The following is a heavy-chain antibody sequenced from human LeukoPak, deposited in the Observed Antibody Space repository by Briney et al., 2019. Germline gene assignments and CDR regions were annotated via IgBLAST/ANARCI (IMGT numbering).Heavy chain of an antibody. CDR1: GYTLTELS. J-gene: IGHJ5*02. D-gene: IGHD6-25*01. CDR2: FDPEDGET. CDR3: ATVGGIAAEDIGFDP. Sequence: ASVKVSCKVSGYTLTELSMHWVRQAPGKGLEWMGGFDPEDGETIYAQKFQGRVTMTEDTSTDTAYMELSSLRSEDTAVYYCATVGGIAAEDIGFDPWGQGTLVTVSS. V-gene: IGHV1-24*01.